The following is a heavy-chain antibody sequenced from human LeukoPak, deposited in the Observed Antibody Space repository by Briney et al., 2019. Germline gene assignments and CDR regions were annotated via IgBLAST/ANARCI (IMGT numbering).Heavy chain of an antibody. D-gene: IGHD3-9*01. CDR3: AREGVYDILTGPMD. CDR2: IYYSGSA. V-gene: IGHV4-31*03. CDR1: GGSITSGGYS. J-gene: IGHJ4*02. Sequence: PSETLSLTCTVSGGSITSGGYSWSWVREHPGKGLEWVGYIYYSGSAYYNPSLKSRVTKTVDTSKNQFPLKLSSVTAADTAVYYCAREGVYDILTGPMDWGQRPLVTVSS.